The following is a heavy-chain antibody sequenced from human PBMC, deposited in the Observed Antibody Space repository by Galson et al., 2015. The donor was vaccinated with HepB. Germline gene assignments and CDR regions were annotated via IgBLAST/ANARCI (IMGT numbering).Heavy chain of an antibody. CDR2: IDPSDSYT. Sequence: QSGAEVKKPGESLRISCKGSGYSFTSYWISWVRQMPGKGLEWMGRIDPSDSYTNYSPSFQGHVTISADKSISTAYLQWSSLKASDTAMYYCARHLNPGGWYYYGSWGMDVWGQGTTVTVSS. CDR1: GYSFTSYW. J-gene: IGHJ6*02. V-gene: IGHV5-10-1*01. D-gene: IGHD3-10*01. CDR3: ARHLNPGGWYYYGSWGMDV.